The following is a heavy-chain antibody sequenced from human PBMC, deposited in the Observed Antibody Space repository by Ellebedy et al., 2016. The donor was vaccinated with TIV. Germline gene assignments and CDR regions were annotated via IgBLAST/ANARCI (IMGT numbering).Heavy chain of an antibody. D-gene: IGHD4-17*01. CDR1: GYTLTELS. CDR2: FDPEDGET. Sequence: ASVKVSXXVSGYTLTELSMHWVRQAPGKGLEWMGGFDPEDGETIYAQKFQGRVTMTEDTSTDTAYMELSSLRSEDTAVYYCAPISPYGDYNWGQGTLVTVSS. V-gene: IGHV1-24*01. J-gene: IGHJ4*02. CDR3: APISPYGDYN.